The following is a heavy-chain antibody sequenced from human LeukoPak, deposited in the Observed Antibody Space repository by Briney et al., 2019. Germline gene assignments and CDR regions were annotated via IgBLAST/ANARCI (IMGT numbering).Heavy chain of an antibody. CDR2: INAGNGNT. CDR3: ATGDSGYYYFDY. J-gene: IGHJ4*02. V-gene: IGHV1-3*01. D-gene: IGHD3-22*01. Sequence: ASVKVSSKASGYTFTSYAMHWVRQAPGQRLEWMGWINAGNGNTKYSQKFQGRVTITRDTSASTAYMELSSLRSEDTAVYYCATGDSGYYYFDYWGQGTLVTVSS. CDR1: GYTFTSYA.